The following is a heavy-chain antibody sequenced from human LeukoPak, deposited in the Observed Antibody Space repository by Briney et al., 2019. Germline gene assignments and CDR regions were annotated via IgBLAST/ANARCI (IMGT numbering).Heavy chain of an antibody. CDR1: GFTFSSYG. Sequence: GGSLRLSCAASGFTFSSYGMHWVRQAPGKGLEWVAVISYDGSNKYYADSVKGRFTISRDNSKNTLYLQMNSLRAEDTAVYYCARYHGDYAVDYWGQGTLVTVSS. V-gene: IGHV3-30*03. CDR3: ARYHGDYAVDY. CDR2: ISYDGSNK. D-gene: IGHD4-17*01. J-gene: IGHJ4*02.